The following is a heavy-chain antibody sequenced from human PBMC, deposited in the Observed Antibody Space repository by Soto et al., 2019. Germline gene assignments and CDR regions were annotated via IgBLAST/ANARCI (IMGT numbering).Heavy chain of an antibody. J-gene: IGHJ5*02. CDR1: GGTFSSHA. CDR3: ARVAQVGSGWFDP. D-gene: IGHD1-26*01. CDR2: IIPLFGTT. Sequence: QVQLLQSGAEVQKPGSSMNVSCNALGGTFSSHAVNWLRQAPGQGFEWIGGIIPLFGTTNFAQKFQGTVTIPADLSTSTVYMALSRLRFGDTALNYCARVAQVGSGWFDPWGQGTRVTVSS. V-gene: IGHV1-69*01.